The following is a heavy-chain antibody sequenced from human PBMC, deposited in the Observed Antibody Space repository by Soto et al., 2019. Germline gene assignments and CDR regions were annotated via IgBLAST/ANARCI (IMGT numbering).Heavy chain of an antibody. CDR2: IKRKMAGETI. CDR1: GFTFAHVW. CDR3: AADRYCAANTCRGASDM. D-gene: IGHD2-8*02. J-gene: IGHJ3*02. V-gene: IGHV3-15*01. Sequence: EVQLVESGGDSVEPGGSLRLSCVASGFTFAHVWMTWVRQAPGKGLEWVGRIKRKMAGETIDYAAPVKGRFTISRDDSKNTLYLQMHRRKSDDTAVYYCAADRYCAANTCRGASDMWGQGTMVSVSA.